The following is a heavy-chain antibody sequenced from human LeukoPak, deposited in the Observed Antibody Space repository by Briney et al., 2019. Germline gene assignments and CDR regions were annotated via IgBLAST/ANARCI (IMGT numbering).Heavy chain of an antibody. J-gene: IGHJ1*01. Sequence: GGSLRLSCAASGFTVSSNYMNWVRQAPGKGLEWVSVIYSGGSTYYADSVKGRFTISRDNSKNTLYHQMNSLRAEDTAVYYCARDVIAAAGTKYFQHWGQGTLVTVSS. V-gene: IGHV3-66*01. CDR2: IYSGGST. D-gene: IGHD6-13*01. CDR3: ARDVIAAAGTKYFQH. CDR1: GFTVSSNY.